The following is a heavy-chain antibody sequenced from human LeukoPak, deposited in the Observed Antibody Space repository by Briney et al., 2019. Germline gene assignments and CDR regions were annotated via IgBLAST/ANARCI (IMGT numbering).Heavy chain of an antibody. V-gene: IGHV1-46*01. CDR3: AREIGYCSSTSCYKRAFDI. J-gene: IGHJ3*02. CDR1: GYTFTSYY. D-gene: IGHD2-2*02. CDR2: INPSGGST. Sequence: ASVKVSCKASGYTFTSYYMHWVRQAPGQGLEWMGIINPSGGSTSYAQKFQGRVTMTRDTSTSTVYMELSSLRSVDTAVYYCAREIGYCSSTSCYKRAFDIWGQGTMVTVSS.